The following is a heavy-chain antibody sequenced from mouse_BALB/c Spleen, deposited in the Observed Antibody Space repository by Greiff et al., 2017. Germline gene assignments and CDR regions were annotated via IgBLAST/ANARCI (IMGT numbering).Heavy chain of an antibody. Sequence: QVQLQQSGAELAKPGASVKMSCKASGYTFTSYWMHWVKQRPGQGLEWIGYINPSTGYTEYNQKFKDKATLTADKSSSTAYMQLSSLTSEDSAVYYCARADYYGNYIYAMDYWGQGTSVTVSS. CDR3: ARADYYGNYIYAMDY. D-gene: IGHD2-1*01. J-gene: IGHJ4*01. CDR1: GYTFTSYW. CDR2: INPSTGYT. V-gene: IGHV1-7*01.